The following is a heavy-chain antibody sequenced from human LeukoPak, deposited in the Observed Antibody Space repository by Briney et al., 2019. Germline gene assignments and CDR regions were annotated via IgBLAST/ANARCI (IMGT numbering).Heavy chain of an antibody. D-gene: IGHD6-13*01. V-gene: IGHV4-59*08. CDR2: IYYSGST. CDR1: GGSISSYY. Sequence: PSETLSLTCTVSGGSISSYYWSWIRQPPGKGLEWIGYIYYSGSTNYNPSLKSRVTISVDTSKNQFSLKLSSVTAADTAVYYCARLWYSPIIDAFHIWGQGAMVTVSS. J-gene: IGHJ3*02. CDR3: ARLWYSPIIDAFHI.